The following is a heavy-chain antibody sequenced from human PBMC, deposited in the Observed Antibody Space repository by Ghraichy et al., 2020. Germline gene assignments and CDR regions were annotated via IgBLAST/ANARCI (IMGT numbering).Heavy chain of an antibody. CDR2: INHSGST. CDR1: GGSFSGYY. J-gene: IGHJ6*02. Sequence: ESLNISCAVYGGSFSGYYWSWIRQPPGKGLEWIGEINHSGSTNYNPSLKSRVTISVDTSKNQFSLKLSSVTAADTAVYYCARGPFLGGYPLYNYYYYYGMDVWGQGTTVTVSS. V-gene: IGHV4-34*01. D-gene: IGHD3-3*01. CDR3: ARGPFLGGYPLYNYYYYYGMDV.